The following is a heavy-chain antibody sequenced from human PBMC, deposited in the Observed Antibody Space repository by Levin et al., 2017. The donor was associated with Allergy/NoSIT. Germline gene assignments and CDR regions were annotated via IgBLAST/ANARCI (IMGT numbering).Heavy chain of an antibody. CDR2: ISYDGSNK. Sequence: GESLKISCAASGFTFSSYAMHWVRQAPGKGLEWVAVISYDGSNKYYADSVKGRFTISRDNSKNTLYLQMNSLRAEDTAVYYCARASTVLNAFDIWGQGTMVTVSS. D-gene: IGHD3-9*01. CDR3: ARASTVLNAFDI. V-gene: IGHV3-30*04. J-gene: IGHJ3*02. CDR1: GFTFSSYA.